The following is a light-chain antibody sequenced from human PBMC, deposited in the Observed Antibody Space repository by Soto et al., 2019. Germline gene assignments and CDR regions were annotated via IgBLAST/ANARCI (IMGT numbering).Light chain of an antibody. Sequence: QSVLTQPPSVSAAPGQKVTIYCSGSSCNIGNNYVSWYQQLPGTAPKLLIYDNNKRPSGIPDRFSGSKSGTSATLGITGLQTGDEADYYCGTWDSSLSVVVFGGGTKLTVL. CDR2: DNN. CDR3: GTWDSSLSVVV. J-gene: IGLJ2*01. V-gene: IGLV1-51*01. CDR1: SCNIGNNY.